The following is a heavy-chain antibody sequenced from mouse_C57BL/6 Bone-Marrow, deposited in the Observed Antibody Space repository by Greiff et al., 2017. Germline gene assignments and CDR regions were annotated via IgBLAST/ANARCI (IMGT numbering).Heavy chain of an antibody. CDR2: ISSGGGYI. V-gene: IGHV5-9-1*02. D-gene: IGHD4-1*01. Sequence: EVKLVESGEGLVKPGGSLKLSCAASGFTFSSYAMSWVRQTPEQRLEWVAYISSGGGYIYYADTVKGRFTISRDNARNTLYLQMSSLKSEDTAMYYCTRVLLGFDYWGQGTTLTVSS. CDR1: GFTFSSYA. J-gene: IGHJ2*01. CDR3: TRVLLGFDY.